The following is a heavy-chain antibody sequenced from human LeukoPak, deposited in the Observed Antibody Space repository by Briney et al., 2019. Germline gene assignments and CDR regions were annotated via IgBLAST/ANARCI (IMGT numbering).Heavy chain of an antibody. CDR3: ARPRISSGYIYAYLY. CDR1: GYTFTAYY. Sequence: ASVRVSCKASGYTFTAYYMHWVRQAPGQGLEWMGWINPNTGDTNYAQTFQGRVTMTRDTSINTAYMELSRLRSDDTAVYCCARPRISSGYIYAYLYWGQGTLVTVSS. CDR2: INPNTGDT. D-gene: IGHD5-18*01. V-gene: IGHV1-2*02. J-gene: IGHJ4*02.